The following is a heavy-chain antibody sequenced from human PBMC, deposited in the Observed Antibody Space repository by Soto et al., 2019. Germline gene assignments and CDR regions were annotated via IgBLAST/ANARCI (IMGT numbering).Heavy chain of an antibody. V-gene: IGHV4-31*03. J-gene: IGHJ6*02. CDR3: ASGYCSGGSCYSGVDYYGMDV. CDR1: GGSISSGGYY. CDR2: IYYSGST. D-gene: IGHD2-15*01. Sequence: QVQLQESGPGLVKPSQTLSLTCTVSGGSISSGGYYWSWIRQHPGKGLEWIVYIYYSGSTYYTPSLKSRVTISVDTSKNQFSLKLSSVTAADTAVYYCASGYCSGGSCYSGVDYYGMDVWGQGTTVTVSS.